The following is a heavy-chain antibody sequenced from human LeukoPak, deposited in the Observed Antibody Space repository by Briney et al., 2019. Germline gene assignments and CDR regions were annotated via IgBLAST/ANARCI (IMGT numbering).Heavy chain of an antibody. D-gene: IGHD2-8*01. CDR1: GFTFSSYA. Sequence: GGSLRLSCAASGFTFSSYAMSWVRQAPGKGVEWVSAISGSGGSTYYADSVKGRLTIYRDNSKNALYLQMDRLRAEDTAVYYCAKDRPVSPGYWRQGTLVTVSS. V-gene: IGHV3-23*01. J-gene: IGHJ4*02. CDR2: ISGSGGST. CDR3: AKDRPVSPGY.